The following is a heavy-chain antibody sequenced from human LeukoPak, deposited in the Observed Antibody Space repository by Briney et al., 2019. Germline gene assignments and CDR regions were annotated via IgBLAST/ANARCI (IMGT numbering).Heavy chain of an antibody. CDR3: ATASESAGDFDH. Sequence: GGSLRLSCAASGFSFSTYNMNWVRQAPGKGLEWVSFISGSSSYIYYADSVKGRFTISRDNAENAMYLQMSSLRAEDTAADYCATASESAGDFDHCGQGTLVTVSS. V-gene: IGHV3-21*06. CDR1: GFSFSTYN. J-gene: IGHJ5*02. CDR2: ISGSSSYI. D-gene: IGHD2-21*02.